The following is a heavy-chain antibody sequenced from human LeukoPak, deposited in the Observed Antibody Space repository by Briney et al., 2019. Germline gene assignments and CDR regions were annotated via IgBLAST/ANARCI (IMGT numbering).Heavy chain of an antibody. V-gene: IGHV3-21*01. CDR1: GSAFTSYS. Sequence: GGSLRLSCVASGSAFTSYSMIWVRQAPGKGLEWVPSISSGYIYYADSVKGRFTISRDNAKNSLYLQMTSLRAEDTAVYYCAREIPEGYWSGYIDSWGQGTLVTVSS. CDR3: AREIPEGYWSGYIDS. D-gene: IGHD3-3*01. J-gene: IGHJ4*02. CDR2: ISSGYI.